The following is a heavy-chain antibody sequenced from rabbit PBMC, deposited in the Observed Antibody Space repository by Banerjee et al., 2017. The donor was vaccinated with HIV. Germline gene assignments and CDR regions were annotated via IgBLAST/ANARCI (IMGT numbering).Heavy chain of an antibody. J-gene: IGHJ4*01. V-gene: IGHV1S45*01. CDR1: GIDFSSYV. CDR3: ARSPAFATSSVYWGIYYFNL. D-gene: IGHD1-1*01. Sequence: QEQLVESGGGLVTLGGSLKLSCKAFGIDFSSYVMCWVRQAPGKGLEWIGCINTRSGSAYYASWAKGRFTISKTSSTTVTLQMTSLTAADTATYFCARSPAFATSSVYWGIYYFNLWGPGTLVTVS. CDR2: INTRSGSA.